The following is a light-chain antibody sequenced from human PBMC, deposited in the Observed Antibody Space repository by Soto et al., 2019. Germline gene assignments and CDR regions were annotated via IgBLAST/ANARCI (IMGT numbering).Light chain of an antibody. CDR2: DVT. V-gene: IGLV2-14*03. CDR1: SYDVGNYNY. CDR3: SSYTISSTVI. J-gene: IGLJ2*01. Sequence: QSVLTQPASVSGSPGQSITISCSGTSYDVGNYNYVSWYQQHPDKAPKRIIFDVTNRLSGVSHRFSGSKSGNTAFLTISGLQAEDEADYYCSSYTISSTVIFGGGTKLTVL.